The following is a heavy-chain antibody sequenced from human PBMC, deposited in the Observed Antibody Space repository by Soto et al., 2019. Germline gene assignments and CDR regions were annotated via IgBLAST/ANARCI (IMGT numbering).Heavy chain of an antibody. J-gene: IGHJ3*01. Sequence: EVQLVESGGGLVQPGGSLRLSCAVSGFTVSTNYMSCVRQAPGKGLEWVSVIYSDGSRYYADSVKGRITISRDNSKNTLYLQMNSLRAEEKAVYYCARGGMVVAFDFWGQGTMVTVSS. D-gene: IGHD2-15*01. CDR2: IYSDGSR. CDR3: ARGGMVVAFDF. V-gene: IGHV3-66*01. CDR1: GFTVSTNY.